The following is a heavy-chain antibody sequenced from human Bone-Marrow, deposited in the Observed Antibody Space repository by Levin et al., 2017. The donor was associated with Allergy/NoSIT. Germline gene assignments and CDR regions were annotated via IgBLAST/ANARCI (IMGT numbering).Heavy chain of an antibody. V-gene: IGHV3-9*01. CDR2: ITWNSGSF. D-gene: IGHD6-19*01. CDR3: ARARSAVSGPYDF. Sequence: GGSLRLSCVTSGFTFDDYGMHWVRQAPGKGLEYVSGITWNSGSFGYAESVQGQFLISRDNSKNSLYLQMDRLREEDTAMYYCARARSAVSGPYDFWGHGTLVTVSS. CDR1: GFTFDDYG. J-gene: IGHJ4*01.